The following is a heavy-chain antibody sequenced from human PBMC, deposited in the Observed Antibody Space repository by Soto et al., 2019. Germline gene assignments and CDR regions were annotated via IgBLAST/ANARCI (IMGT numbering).Heavy chain of an antibody. Sequence: EVQLVESGGGLVQPGGSLKLSCAASGFTFSGSAMHWVRQASGKGLEWVGRIRSKANSYATAYAASVKGRFTISRDDSKNTAYLQMNGLKTEDTAVYYCTTSPPDYYYGSGSPNYWGQGTLVTVSS. D-gene: IGHD3-10*01. J-gene: IGHJ4*02. CDR3: TTSPPDYYYGSGSPNY. V-gene: IGHV3-73*01. CDR1: GFTFSGSA. CDR2: IRSKANSYAT.